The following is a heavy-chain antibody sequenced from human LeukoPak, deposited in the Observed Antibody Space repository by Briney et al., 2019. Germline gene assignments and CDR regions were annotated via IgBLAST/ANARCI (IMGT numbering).Heavy chain of an antibody. V-gene: IGHV3-30-3*01. Sequence: GRSLRLSCAASGFTFSSYAMHWVRQAPGKGLEWVAVISYDGSNKYYADSVKDRFTISRDNSKNTLYLQMNSLRAEDTAVYYCARDRSYYDSSGYYYPYFDYWGQGTLVTVSS. J-gene: IGHJ4*02. CDR2: ISYDGSNK. CDR3: ARDRSYYDSSGYYYPYFDY. D-gene: IGHD3-22*01. CDR1: GFTFSSYA.